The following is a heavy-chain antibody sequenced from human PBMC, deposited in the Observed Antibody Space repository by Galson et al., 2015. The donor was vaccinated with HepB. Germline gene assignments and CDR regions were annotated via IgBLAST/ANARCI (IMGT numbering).Heavy chain of an antibody. D-gene: IGHD5-24*01. CDR3: ARDWRDGDNQDFDY. Sequence: SLRLSCAASGFTFTNYGMSWVRQAPGKGLEWVANISQDGSLAYYVDSVKGRFTLSRDNTKNSVHLQMNSLRGEDTAVYFCARDWRDGDNQDFDYWGQGTLVTVSS. CDR2: ISQDGSLA. J-gene: IGHJ4*02. V-gene: IGHV3-7*03. CDR1: GFTFTNYG.